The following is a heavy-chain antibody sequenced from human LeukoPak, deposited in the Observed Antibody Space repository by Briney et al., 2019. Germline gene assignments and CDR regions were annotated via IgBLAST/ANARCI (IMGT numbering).Heavy chain of an antibody. J-gene: IGHJ4*02. V-gene: IGHV3-48*01. CDR1: GFTVSTYS. CDR3: ARDRWGFFES. Sequence: GGSLRLSCVVSGFTVSTYSMNWVRQAPGKGLEWISYISVSRSTIYYADSVKGRFTISRDNAKNSLYLQMNSLRAEDTAVYYCARDRWGFFESWGQGTLVTVSS. D-gene: IGHD3-3*01. CDR2: ISVSRSTI.